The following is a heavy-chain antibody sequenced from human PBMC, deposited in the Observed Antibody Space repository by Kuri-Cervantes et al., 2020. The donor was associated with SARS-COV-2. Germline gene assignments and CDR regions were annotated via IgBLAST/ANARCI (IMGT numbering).Heavy chain of an antibody. D-gene: IGHD4/OR15-4a*01. CDR1: VGSFSESY. CDR2: INHSGNT. CDR3: ARDPNANHNNWFDP. V-gene: IGHV4-34*01. J-gene: IGHJ5*02. Sequence: GSLRLSCAVYVGSFSESYWTWIRQPPGKGLQWIGEINHSGNTNYNSSLKSRVTMSVDRSKNQFSLKLSSVTAADTAVYYCARDPNANHNNWFDPWGQGTLVTVSS.